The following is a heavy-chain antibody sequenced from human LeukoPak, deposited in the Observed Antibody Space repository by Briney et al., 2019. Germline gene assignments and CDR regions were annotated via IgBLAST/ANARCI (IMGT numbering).Heavy chain of an antibody. CDR2: INPSGGST. V-gene: IGHV1-46*01. Sequence: GASVKVSCKASGYTFTSYYMHWVRQAPGHGLEWMGIINPSGGSTSYAQKFQGRVTMTRDTSTSTVYMELSSLRSEDTAVYYCARVEGGIAAAGLRGAFDIWGQGTMVTVSS. D-gene: IGHD6-13*01. CDR1: GYTFTSYY. J-gene: IGHJ3*02. CDR3: ARVEGGIAAAGLRGAFDI.